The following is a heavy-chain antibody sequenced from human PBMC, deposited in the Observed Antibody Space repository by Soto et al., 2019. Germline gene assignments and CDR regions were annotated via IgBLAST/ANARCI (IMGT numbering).Heavy chain of an antibody. CDR3: ARGPPSGSFSLTPRY. CDR1: GYSFHNYG. J-gene: IGHJ4*02. D-gene: IGHD1-26*01. V-gene: IGHV1-18*01. Sequence: QVQLVQSGPEVKKPGASVKVSCQTSGYSFHNYGIIWVRQAPGQGLEWMGWISGQIAKTNYAQKFQGKVGMTTDTSTSTAYLELNTLTSDDTAIYFCARGPPSGSFSLTPRYWGQGTLVTVSS. CDR2: ISGQIAKT.